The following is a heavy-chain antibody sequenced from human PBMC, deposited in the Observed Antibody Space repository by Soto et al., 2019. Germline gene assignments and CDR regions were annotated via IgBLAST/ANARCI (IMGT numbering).Heavy chain of an antibody. CDR2: VHSDGTTT. D-gene: IGHD6-19*01. CDR1: GFTFDYYW. Sequence: GGSLRFSCAASGFTFDYYWMHWVRQAPGKGLVWVSRVHSDGTTTTYADSVKGRFTISRDNARNTVSLQMNSLRAEDTAVYYCARRSSGWYFDYWGQGTLVPVSS. V-gene: IGHV3-74*01. CDR3: ARRSSGWYFDY. J-gene: IGHJ4*02.